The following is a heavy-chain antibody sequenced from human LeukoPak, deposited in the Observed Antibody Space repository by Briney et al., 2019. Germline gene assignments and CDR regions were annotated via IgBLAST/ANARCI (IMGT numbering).Heavy chain of an antibody. J-gene: IGHJ4*02. D-gene: IGHD3-10*01. CDR1: GGSISSGVHY. CDR3: ARELGVVDY. CDR2: IYYSGST. Sequence: SETLSLTCTVSGGSISSGVHYWSWIRQHPGQGLEWIGYIYYSGSTYYNPSLKSRVTISVDTSKNQFSLKLSSVTAADTAVYYCARELGVVDYWGQGTLVTVSS. V-gene: IGHV4-31*03.